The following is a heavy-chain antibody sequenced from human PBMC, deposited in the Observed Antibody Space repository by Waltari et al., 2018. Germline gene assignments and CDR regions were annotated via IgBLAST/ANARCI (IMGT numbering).Heavy chain of an antibody. V-gene: IGHV4-38-2*01. Sequence: QVQLQESGPGLVKPSETLSLTCDVSGYSIDRAYFWGWIRQPPGKGLEWIGTIFHAGCTYSTPPLKGRVTMSVDTSTIQFSLNLSSMTAADTAVYYCARAPGVAAAAYFDYWGQGTLVTVSS. J-gene: IGHJ4*02. CDR1: GYSIDRAYF. D-gene: IGHD6-13*01. CDR2: IFHAGCT. CDR3: ARAPGVAAAAYFDY.